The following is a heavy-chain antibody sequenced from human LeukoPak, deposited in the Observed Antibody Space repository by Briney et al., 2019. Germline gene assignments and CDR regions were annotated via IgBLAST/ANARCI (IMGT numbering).Heavy chain of an antibody. CDR2: INPNSGGT. CDR3: ARDRGGSYSDAFDI. CDR1: GYTFTGYY. Sequence: GASVKVFYKASGYTFTGYYMHWVRQAPGQGLEWMGWINPNSGGTNYAQKFQGRVTMTRDTSISTAYMELSRLRSDDTAVYYCARDRGGSYSDAFDIWGQGTMVTVSS. D-gene: IGHD1-26*01. V-gene: IGHV1-2*02. J-gene: IGHJ3*02.